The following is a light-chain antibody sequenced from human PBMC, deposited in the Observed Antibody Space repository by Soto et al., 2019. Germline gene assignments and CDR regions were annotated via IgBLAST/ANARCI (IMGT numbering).Light chain of an antibody. CDR2: AAS. J-gene: IGKJ3*01. CDR3: QQRYSTPLFT. CDR1: QSISSY. V-gene: IGKV1-39*01. Sequence: DIQMTQSPSSLSASVGDRVTITCRASQSISSYLNWYQQKPGIAPKLLIYAASSLQSPVPSRFSGSGSGTDFTLTISSLQHEDFSTYYCQQRYSTPLFTFGPGTKVDIK.